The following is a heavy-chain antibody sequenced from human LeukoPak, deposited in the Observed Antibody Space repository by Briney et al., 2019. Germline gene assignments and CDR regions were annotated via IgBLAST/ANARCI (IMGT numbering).Heavy chain of an antibody. CDR2: INPSGGST. D-gene: IGHD3-10*01. CDR1: GYTFTSYY. CDR3: ARDNKGSGSYFAFDL. J-gene: IGHJ3*01. V-gene: IGHV1-46*01. Sequence: ASVKVSCKASGYTFTSYYMHWVRQAPGQGLEWMGIINPSGGSTSYSQKFQGRLTMTTDTSTSTVYLELSSLRSEDTAVYYCARDNKGSGSYFAFDLWGQGTMVTVSS.